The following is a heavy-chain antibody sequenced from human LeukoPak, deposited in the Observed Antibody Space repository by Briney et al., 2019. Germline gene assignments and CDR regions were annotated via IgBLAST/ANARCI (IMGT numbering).Heavy chain of an antibody. CDR1: GGSISSYY. J-gene: IGHJ4*02. V-gene: IGHV4-4*07. Sequence: SEALSLTCTVSGGSISSYYWSWIRQPAGEGLEWIGRLHTSGSTHYNPSLKSRVTMSVDTSKNQFSLKLSSVTAADTAVYYCARDFGYGDYFFDDWGQGTLVTVSS. CDR3: ARDFGYGDYFFDD. D-gene: IGHD4-17*01. CDR2: LHTSGST.